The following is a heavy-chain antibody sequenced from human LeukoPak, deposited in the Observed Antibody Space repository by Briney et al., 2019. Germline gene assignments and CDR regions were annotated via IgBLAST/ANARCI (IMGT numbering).Heavy chain of an antibody. Sequence: SVKVSCKASGYTLTSYDINWVRQAPGQGLEWMGGIIPIFGTANYAQKFQGRVTITADKSTRTAYMELSSLRSEDTAVYYCARGKIVLTMLRGAKNSWEFDYWGQGTLVTVSS. D-gene: IGHD3-10*01. CDR3: ARGKIVLTMLRGAKNSWEFDY. CDR1: GYTLTSYD. CDR2: IIPIFGTA. J-gene: IGHJ4*02. V-gene: IGHV1-69*06.